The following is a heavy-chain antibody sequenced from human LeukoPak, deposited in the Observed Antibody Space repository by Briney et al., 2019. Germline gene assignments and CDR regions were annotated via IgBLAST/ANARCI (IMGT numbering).Heavy chain of an antibody. V-gene: IGHV3-23*01. Sequence: GGSLRLSCAASGFNVNKYDMTWARQAPGEGREWVSTITGRSDKTYYTDSVKGRFVTSRDNSKDTLYLQMNSLRAEDTALYYCAKGGWIDDLGQGAMVTVSS. CDR3: AKGGWIDD. CDR1: GFNVNKYD. D-gene: IGHD6-19*01. J-gene: IGHJ4*02. CDR2: ITGRSDKT.